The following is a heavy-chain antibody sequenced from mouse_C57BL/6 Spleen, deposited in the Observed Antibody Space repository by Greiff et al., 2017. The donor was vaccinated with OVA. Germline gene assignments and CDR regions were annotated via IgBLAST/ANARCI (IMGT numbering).Heavy chain of an antibody. Sequence: EVQLQQSGPELVKPGASVKISCKASGYSFTGYYMNWVKQSPEKSLEWIGEINPSTGGTTYNQKFKAKATLTVDKSSSTAYMQLKSLTSEDSAVYYCARSYYDYDWYFDVWGTGTTVTVSS. V-gene: IGHV1-42*01. CDR2: INPSTGGT. CDR3: ARSYYDYDWYFDV. CDR1: GYSFTGYY. J-gene: IGHJ1*03. D-gene: IGHD2-4*01.